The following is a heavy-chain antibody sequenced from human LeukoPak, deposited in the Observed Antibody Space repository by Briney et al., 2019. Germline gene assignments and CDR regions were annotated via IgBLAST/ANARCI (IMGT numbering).Heavy chain of an antibody. D-gene: IGHD3-9*01. CDR1: GFTFGSYG. CDR3: AKDHLTGHSPLVYYYGMDV. Sequence: GGSLRLSCAASGFTFGSYGMHWVRQAPGKGLEWVAVISYDGSNKYYADSVKGRFTIPRDNSKNTLYLQMNSLRAEDTAVYYCAKDHLTGHSPLVYYYGMDVWGQGTTVTVSS. CDR2: ISYDGSNK. J-gene: IGHJ6*02. V-gene: IGHV3-30*18.